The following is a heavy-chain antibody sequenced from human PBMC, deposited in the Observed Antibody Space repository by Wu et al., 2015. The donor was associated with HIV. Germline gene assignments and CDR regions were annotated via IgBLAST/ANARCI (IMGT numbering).Heavy chain of an antibody. J-gene: IGHJ5*02. D-gene: IGHD3-10*01. CDR3: ARAGVEYYGSGSYSDWFDP. CDR1: GGTFSSYA. V-gene: IGHV1-69*18. Sequence: QLVQSGAEVKKPGSSVKVSCKASGGTFSSYAISWVRQAPGQGLEWMGKIIPIFGTANYAQKFRGRVTITADESTSTAYMELSSLRSEDTAVYYCARAGVEYYGSGSYSDWFDPWGQGTLVTVSS. CDR2: IIPIFGTA.